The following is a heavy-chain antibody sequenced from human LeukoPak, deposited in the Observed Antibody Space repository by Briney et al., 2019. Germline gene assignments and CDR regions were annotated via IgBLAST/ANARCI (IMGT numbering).Heavy chain of an antibody. D-gene: IGHD2-2*02. J-gene: IGHJ4*02. CDR1: GYSISSGYY. CDR2: IHHSGST. V-gene: IGHV4-38-2*01. CDR3: ARHCCSSNSCYTAFDY. Sequence: SETLSLTCAVSGYSISSGYYWGWIRQPPGKGLAWIGSIHHSGSTYYNPSLKSRVTISLDTSKNQFSLKLSSVTAADTAVYYCARHCCSSNSCYTAFDYWGQGTLVTASS.